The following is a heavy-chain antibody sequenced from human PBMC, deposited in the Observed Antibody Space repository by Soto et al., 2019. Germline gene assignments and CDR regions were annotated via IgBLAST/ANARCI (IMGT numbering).Heavy chain of an antibody. V-gene: IGHV4-59*03. CDR3: GNHCDF. Sequence: PSETLSLTCTVSGGSISSYYWSWIRQPPGKGLEWIWYVHDSWGSHYNPSLKSRVAISLDTSKSQFPLKLTSDTAIYYCTRLAGNHCDFWGQGTPVTVSS. CDR1: GGSISSYY. CDR2: VHDSWGS. J-gene: IGHJ4*02. D-gene: IGHD6-19*01.